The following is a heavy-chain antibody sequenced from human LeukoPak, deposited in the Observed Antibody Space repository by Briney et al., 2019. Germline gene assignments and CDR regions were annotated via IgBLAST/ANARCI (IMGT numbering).Heavy chain of an antibody. J-gene: IGHJ5*01. D-gene: IGHD3-3*01. CDR2: INHSGST. Sequence: SETLSLTCAVYGGSFSGYYWSWIRQPPGKGLEWIGEINHSGSTNYNPSLKSRVTISVDTSKNQFSLKLSSVTAADTAVYYCARVRRSLNWFDSWGQGTLVTVSS. CDR3: ARVRRSLNWFDS. V-gene: IGHV4-34*01. CDR1: GGSFSGYY.